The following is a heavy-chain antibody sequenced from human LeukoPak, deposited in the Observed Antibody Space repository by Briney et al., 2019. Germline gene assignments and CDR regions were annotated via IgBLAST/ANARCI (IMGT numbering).Heavy chain of an antibody. V-gene: IGHV1-18*01. J-gene: IGHJ3*01. CDR1: GYTFTSYG. CDR3: ARESWHYGTDAFDV. CDR2: ISAYNGNT. D-gene: IGHD1-7*01. Sequence: ASVKVSCKTSGYTFTSYGISWVRQAPGQGLEWMGWISAYNGNTNYAQKLQGRVTMTTDTSTSTAYMELRSLRSEDTAVFYCARESWHYGTDAFDVWGQGTMVTVSS.